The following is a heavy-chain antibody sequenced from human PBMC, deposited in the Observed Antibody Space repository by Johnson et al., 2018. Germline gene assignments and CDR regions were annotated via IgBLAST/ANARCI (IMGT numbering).Heavy chain of an antibody. Sequence: VQLVESGGGVVRPGGSLRLSCAASGFTFADYGMSWVRQAPGKGLEWVSGITWNGGSTGYADSVKGRFTISRDNVKNSLYLQMNSLRAEDTALYHCAGPFTMVRGVIDGNWFDPWGQGTLVTVSS. CDR3: AGPFTMVRGVIDGNWFDP. V-gene: IGHV3-20*01. CDR2: ITWNGGST. J-gene: IGHJ5*02. D-gene: IGHD3-10*01. CDR1: GFTFADYG.